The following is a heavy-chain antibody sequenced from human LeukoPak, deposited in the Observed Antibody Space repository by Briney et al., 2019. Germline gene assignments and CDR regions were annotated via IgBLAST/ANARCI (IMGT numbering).Heavy chain of an antibody. CDR3: ARDRRRRDDY. CDR1: GFTFSSYW. J-gene: IGHJ4*02. V-gene: IGHV3-7*03. CDR2: INEDGSEK. D-gene: IGHD6-6*01. Sequence: GGSLRLSCAASGFTFSSYWMTWVRQAPGKGLEWVANINEDGSEKHYVDSVKGRFTVSRDNAENSLYLQMNSLGAEDTAVYYCARDRRRRDDYWGQGTLVTVSS.